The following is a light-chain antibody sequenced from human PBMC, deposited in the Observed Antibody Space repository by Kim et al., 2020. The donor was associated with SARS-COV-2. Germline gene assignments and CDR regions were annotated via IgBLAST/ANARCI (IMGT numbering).Light chain of an antibody. J-gene: IGKJ4*01. CDR1: EDITRY. Sequence: DIQMTQTPSSLSASVGDRVTITCQASEDITRYLNWYQLKPGKAPKVLIYDATNLEKGVPSRFSGGGSGTDFSFTITSLQPEDIATYYCQQYDNLPLTFGGGTKVDIK. CDR2: DAT. V-gene: IGKV1-33*01. CDR3: QQYDNLPLT.